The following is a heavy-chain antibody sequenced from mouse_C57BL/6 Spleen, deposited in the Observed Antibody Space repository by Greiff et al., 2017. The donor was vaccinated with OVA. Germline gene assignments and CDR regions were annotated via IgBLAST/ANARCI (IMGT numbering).Heavy chain of an antibody. CDR1: GYTFTSYW. V-gene: IGHV1-64*01. CDR2: IHPNSGST. Sequence: QVQLQQSGAELVKPGASVKLSCKASGYTFTSYWMHWVKQRPGQGLEWIGMIHPNSGSTNYNEKFKSKATLTVDKSSSTAYMQLSSLTSEDSAVYYCARKGGSHAMDYWGQGTSVTVSS. CDR3: ARKGGSHAMDY. J-gene: IGHJ4*01.